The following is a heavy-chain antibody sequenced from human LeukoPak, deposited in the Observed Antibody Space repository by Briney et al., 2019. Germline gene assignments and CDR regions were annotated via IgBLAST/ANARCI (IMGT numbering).Heavy chain of an antibody. J-gene: IGHJ4*02. CDR1: GFTFSSYA. CDR3: ARYFDR. CDR2: IKQDGSEK. D-gene: IGHD3-9*01. Sequence: GGSLRLSCAASGFTFSSYAMSWVRQAPGKGLEWVANIKQDGSEKYYVDSVKGRFTIYRDNAKNSLYLQMNSLRAEDTAVYYCARYFDRWGQGTLVTVSS. V-gene: IGHV3-7*01.